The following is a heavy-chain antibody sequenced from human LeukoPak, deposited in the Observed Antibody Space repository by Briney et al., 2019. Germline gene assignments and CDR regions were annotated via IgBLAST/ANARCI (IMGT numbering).Heavy chain of an antibody. CDR2: ISGSGNT. D-gene: IGHD5-12*01. CDR3: ARDIYSAYDLARAFDF. CDR1: GFAFSYYA. V-gene: IGHV3-23*01. J-gene: IGHJ4*01. Sequence: GGSLRLSCAASGFAFSYYAMSWVRQAPGKGLEWVSGISGSGNTHYTDSVKGRFTISRDNSKSTLDLQMNSLRVEDTALYYCARDIYSAYDLARAFDFWGQGTLVTVST.